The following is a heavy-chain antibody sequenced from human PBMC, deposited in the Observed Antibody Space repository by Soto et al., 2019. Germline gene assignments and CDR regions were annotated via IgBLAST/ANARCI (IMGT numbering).Heavy chain of an antibody. Sequence: PSETLSLTCTVSSGSISSGGYYWIWIRQHPGKGLEWIGYIYYSGSTYYNPTLKSRVTISVDTSKNQFSLKLSSVTAADTAVYYCARDSRLLKGSGSYNYYYGMDVWGQGTTVTVSS. CDR2: IYYSGST. CDR3: ARDSRLLKGSGSYNYYYGMDV. J-gene: IGHJ6*02. D-gene: IGHD3-10*01. CDR1: SGSISSGGYY. V-gene: IGHV4-31*03.